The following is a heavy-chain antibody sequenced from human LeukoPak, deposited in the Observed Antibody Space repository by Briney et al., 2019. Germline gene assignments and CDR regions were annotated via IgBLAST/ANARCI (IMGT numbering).Heavy chain of an antibody. Sequence: SETLSLTCTVSGDSMRYSYWSWIRQSPGKGLEWIAFVHHTGTAHYNPALRSRVAISVDTSKNQYSLRLTSVTAEDTAVYYCARQGGAFGPLDYWGQGTLVTVSS. J-gene: IGHJ4*02. D-gene: IGHD3/OR15-3a*01. CDR2: VHHTGTA. CDR1: GDSMRYSY. V-gene: IGHV4-59*08. CDR3: ARQGGAFGPLDY.